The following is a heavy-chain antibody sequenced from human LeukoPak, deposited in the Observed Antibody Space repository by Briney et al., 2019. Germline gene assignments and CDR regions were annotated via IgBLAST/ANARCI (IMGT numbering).Heavy chain of an antibody. V-gene: IGHV4-59*01. CDR3: ARALGYCSSTSCLFDY. D-gene: IGHD2-2*01. Sequence: SETLSLTCTVSGDSISSYYWSWIRQPPGKGLEWIGYICYSGSTNYNPSLKSRVTISVDTSKNQFSLKLSSVTAADTAVYYCARALGYCSSTSCLFDYWGQGTLVTVSS. CDR2: ICYSGST. J-gene: IGHJ4*02. CDR1: GDSISSYY.